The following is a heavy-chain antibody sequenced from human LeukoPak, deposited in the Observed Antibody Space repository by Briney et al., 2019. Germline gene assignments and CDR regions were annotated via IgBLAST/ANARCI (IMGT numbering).Heavy chain of an antibody. D-gene: IGHD6-13*01. J-gene: IGHJ5*02. CDR2: IYHSGST. Sequence: PSETLSLTCAVSGGSISSGGYSWSWVRQPPGEGLEWIGYIYHSGSTYYNPSLKSRVTISVDRSKNQFSLKLSSVTAADTAVYYCARGAWVAAAGTGWSDPWGQGTLVTVSS. V-gene: IGHV4-30-2*01. CDR3: ARGAWVAAAGTGWSDP. CDR1: GGSISSGGYS.